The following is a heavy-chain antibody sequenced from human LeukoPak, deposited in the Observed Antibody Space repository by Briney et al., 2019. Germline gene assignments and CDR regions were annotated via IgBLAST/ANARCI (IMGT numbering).Heavy chain of an antibody. V-gene: IGHV3-33*08. J-gene: IGHJ4*02. CDR3: ARDSVAYYDFWSGYYFDY. Sequence: GGSLRLSCAASGFTFDDYAMHWVRQAPGKGLEWVAVIWYDGSNKYYADSVKGRFNISRDNSKNTLYLEMNSLRAEDTGVYYCARDSVAYYDFWSGYYFDYWGRGTLVTVSS. CDR2: IWYDGSNK. D-gene: IGHD3-3*01. CDR1: GFTFDDYA.